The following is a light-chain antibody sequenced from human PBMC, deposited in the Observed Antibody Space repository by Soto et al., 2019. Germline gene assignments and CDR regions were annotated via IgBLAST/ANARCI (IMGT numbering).Light chain of an antibody. CDR1: QSVSSIY. V-gene: IGKV3-20*01. CDR2: RAS. CDR3: QQYGGSPPYT. Sequence: EIVLTQSPGTLSFSPGERATLSCRASQSVSSIYLAWYQQKPGQAPRLLIYRASSRATGIPDRFSGSWSGTDFTLTISRLEPEDFAVYYCQQYGGSPPYTFGQGTKLEIK. J-gene: IGKJ2*01.